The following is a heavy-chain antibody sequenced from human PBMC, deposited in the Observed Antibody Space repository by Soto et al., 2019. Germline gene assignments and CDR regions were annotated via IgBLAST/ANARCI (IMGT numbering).Heavy chain of an antibody. V-gene: IGHV3-30*03. D-gene: IGHD7-27*01. CDR2: ISYDGSNK. CDR1: GFTFSSYG. J-gene: IGHJ2*01. Sequence: GGSLRLSCAASGFTFSSYGMHWVRQAPGKGLEGVAVISYDGSNKYYADSVKGRFTISRDNSKNTLYLQMNSLRAEDTAVYYCARTWGSPYWYFDLWGRGTLVTVSS. CDR3: ARTWGSPYWYFDL.